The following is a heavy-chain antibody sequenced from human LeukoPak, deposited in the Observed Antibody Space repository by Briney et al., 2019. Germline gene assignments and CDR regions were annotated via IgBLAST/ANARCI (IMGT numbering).Heavy chain of an antibody. CDR2: INHSGST. CDR1: GGSFSGYY. J-gene: IGHJ4*02. Sequence: SETLSLTCAVYGGSFSGYYWSWIRRPPGKGLEWIGEINHSGSTNYNPSLKSRVTISVDTSKNQFSLKLSSVAAADTAVYYCARLNYYGFDYWGQGTLVTFSS. D-gene: IGHD1-26*01. CDR3: ARLNYYGFDY. V-gene: IGHV4-34*01.